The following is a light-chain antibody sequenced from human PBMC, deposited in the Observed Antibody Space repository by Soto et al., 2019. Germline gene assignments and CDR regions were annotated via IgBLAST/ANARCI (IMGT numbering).Light chain of an antibody. CDR1: QSVSNNY. CDR2: GAS. J-gene: IGKJ1*01. CDR3: QQYGSSGT. Sequence: EIVPTQSPATLSLSPGERVTLSCRASQSVSNNYLAWYQQKPGQAPRLLIYGASNRATGIPDRFSGSGSGTDFTLTISRLEPEDFAVYYCQQYGSSGTFGQGTKVDIK. V-gene: IGKV3-20*01.